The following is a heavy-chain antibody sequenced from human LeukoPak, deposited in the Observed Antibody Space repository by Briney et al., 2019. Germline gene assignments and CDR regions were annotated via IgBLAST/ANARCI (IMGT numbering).Heavy chain of an antibody. D-gene: IGHD1-26*01. Sequence: SETLSLTSSDSGGSISSTNYYWGWIRQPPGKGLEWIGSINYSGNTIYNPSLNSRVSISVDTSKNQLSLKLSSVTAADTAVYYCAKQGGSFYDWFDPWGQGTLVTVSS. J-gene: IGHJ5*02. CDR1: GGSISSTNYY. V-gene: IGHV4-39*01. CDR2: INYSGNT. CDR3: AKQGGSFYDWFDP.